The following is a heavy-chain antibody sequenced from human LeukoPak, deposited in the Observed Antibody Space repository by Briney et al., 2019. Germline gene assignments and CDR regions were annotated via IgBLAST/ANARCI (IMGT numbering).Heavy chain of an antibody. Sequence: ASETLSLTCTVSGGSISSYYWSWIRQPPGKGLEWIGYIYYSGSTNYNPSLKSRVTISVDTSKNQFSLKLSSVTAADTAVYYCARVDTAGTRFDYWGQGTLVTVSS. V-gene: IGHV4-59*01. CDR2: IYYSGST. J-gene: IGHJ4*02. D-gene: IGHD1-1*01. CDR1: GGSISSYY. CDR3: ARVDTAGTRFDY.